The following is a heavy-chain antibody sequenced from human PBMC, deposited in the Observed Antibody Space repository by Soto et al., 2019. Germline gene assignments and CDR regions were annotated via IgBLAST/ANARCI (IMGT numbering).Heavy chain of an antibody. CDR3: ARLIGQLGRVWSQWGYFDY. CDR1: GYSFPYSC. D-gene: IGHD6-19*01. V-gene: IGHV5-51*01. CDR2: VYPDDSDT. J-gene: IGHJ4*01. Sequence: ESLKISCTGSGYSFPYSCVAWVRQMPGRGLEWLGIVYPDDSDTRYSPSFEGQVTISADKSISTAYLQWSSLRPSDSAIYYCARLIGQLGRVWSQWGYFDYWCHGTQVTVSS.